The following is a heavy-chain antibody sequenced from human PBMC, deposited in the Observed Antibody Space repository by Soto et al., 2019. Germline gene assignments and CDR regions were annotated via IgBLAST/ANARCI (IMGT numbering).Heavy chain of an antibody. CDR2: INHSGST. D-gene: IGHD2-15*01. CDR3: ARGLGCRGGSCYGIGFDY. CDR1: GGSFSGYY. Sequence: SETLSLTCAVYGGSFSGYYWSWIRQPPGKGLEWIGEINHSGSTNYNPSLKSRVTISVGTSKNQFSLKLSSVTAADTAVYYCARGLGCRGGSCYGIGFDYWGQGTLVTVS. V-gene: IGHV4-34*01. J-gene: IGHJ4*02.